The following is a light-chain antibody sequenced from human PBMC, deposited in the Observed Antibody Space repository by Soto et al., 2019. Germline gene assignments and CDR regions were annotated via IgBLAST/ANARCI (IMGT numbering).Light chain of an antibody. V-gene: IGKV1-16*02. J-gene: IGKJ5*01. CDR2: AAS. Sequence: DIQMTQSPSSLSASVGDRVTITCRPSQGIDNYLVWFQQKRGKAPKSXIYAASSLQSGVPSKFSGSGAGTDFTRTISSLQPEDFETYDCQQYSSYPLTFGQGTRLEIK. CDR1: QGIDNY. CDR3: QQYSSYPLT.